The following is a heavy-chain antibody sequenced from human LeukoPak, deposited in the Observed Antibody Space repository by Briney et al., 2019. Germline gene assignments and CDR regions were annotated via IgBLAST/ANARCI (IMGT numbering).Heavy chain of an antibody. Sequence: GGSLRLSCAASGFTFSSHSMNWVRQAPGKGLEWISYISSSSSTIYYADSVKGRFTISRDNAKNSLYLQLNSLRAEDTAVYYCARVLHKRNYDSSDYYGSWGQGTLVTVSS. D-gene: IGHD3-22*01. CDR1: GFTFSSHS. CDR2: ISSSSSTI. J-gene: IGHJ5*02. V-gene: IGHV3-48*01. CDR3: ARVLHKRNYDSSDYYGS.